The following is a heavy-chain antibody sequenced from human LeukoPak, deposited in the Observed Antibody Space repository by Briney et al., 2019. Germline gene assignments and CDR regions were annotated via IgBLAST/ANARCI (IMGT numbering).Heavy chain of an antibody. D-gene: IGHD2-15*01. CDR2: IDHRGGS. CDR1: GESFSAYF. V-gene: IGHV4-34*01. J-gene: IGHJ4*03. CDR3: ASRSLTLAAARCFDD. Sequence: KPSETLSLTCAVRGESFSAYFWSWIRQVPGKGLEWIGEIDHRGGSTYNPSLKSRATMLVDTSNNHFSLSLTSVTTADTATYYCASRSLTLAAARCFDDWGQGTVVTVSS.